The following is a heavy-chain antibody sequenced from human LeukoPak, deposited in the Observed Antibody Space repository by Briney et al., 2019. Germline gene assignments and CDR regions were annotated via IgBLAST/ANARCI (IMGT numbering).Heavy chain of an antibody. V-gene: IGHV4-39*07. Sequence: PSETLSLTCTVSGGSISSSSYYWGWIRQPPGKGLEWIGSIYYSGSTYYNPSLKSRVTISVDRSKNQFSLKLSSVTAADTAVYYCARVPAAKHGMDVWGQGTTVTVSS. CDR3: ARVPAAKHGMDV. J-gene: IGHJ6*02. CDR2: IYYSGST. D-gene: IGHD2-2*01. CDR1: GGSISSSSYY.